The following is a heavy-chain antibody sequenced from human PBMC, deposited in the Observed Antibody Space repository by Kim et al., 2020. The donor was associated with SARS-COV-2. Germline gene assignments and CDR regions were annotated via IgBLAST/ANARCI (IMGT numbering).Heavy chain of an antibody. CDR2: RT. V-gene: IGHV3-23*01. J-gene: IGHJ6*02. Sequence: RTNTANSVENRFTISRDNSKNTRYLQMNRLRAEDTAVYYCAKDLRYAMAVWGQGTTVIVSS. CDR3: AKDLRYAMAV. D-gene: IGHD3-16*01.